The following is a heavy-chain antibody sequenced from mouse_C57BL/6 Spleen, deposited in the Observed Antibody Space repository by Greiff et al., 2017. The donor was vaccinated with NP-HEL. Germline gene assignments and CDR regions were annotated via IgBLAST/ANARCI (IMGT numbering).Heavy chain of an antibody. CDR3: ARRSGSRDYFDY. V-gene: IGHV1-42*01. Sequence: EVQLQQSGAELVRPGTSVKISCKASGYSFTGYYMNWVKQSPEKSLEWIGEINPSTGGTTYNQKFKAKATLTVDKSSSTAYMQLKSLTSEDSAVYYCARRSGSRDYFDYWGQGTTLTVSS. CDR2: INPSTGGT. J-gene: IGHJ2*01. D-gene: IGHD1-1*01. CDR1: GYSFTGYY.